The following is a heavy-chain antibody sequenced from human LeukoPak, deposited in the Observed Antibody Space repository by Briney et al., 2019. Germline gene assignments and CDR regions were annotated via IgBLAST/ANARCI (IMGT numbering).Heavy chain of an antibody. CDR3: ARRHWGLRGNYFDI. CDR1: GGSLTYSH. CDR2: INHSGST. V-gene: IGHV4-34*01. J-gene: IGHJ4*02. Sequence: SETLSLTCEVSGGSLTYSHWTWVRQPPGKGLEWIGEINHSGSTDYKPSLKSRVTISVDTSKRQFSLSLSAVTAADTAVYYCARRHWGLRGNYFDIWGQGTLVTVSS. D-gene: IGHD7-27*01.